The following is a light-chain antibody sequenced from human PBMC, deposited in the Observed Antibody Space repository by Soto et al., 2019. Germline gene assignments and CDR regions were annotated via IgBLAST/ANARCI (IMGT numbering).Light chain of an antibody. V-gene: IGKV3-20*01. CDR2: GAS. J-gene: IGKJ1*01. CDR1: QSVSSSY. CDR3: KQYDNSPWT. Sequence: EIVLTQSPGTLSLSPGEGATLSCRASQSVSSSYLAWYQQKPGQAPRLLIYGASSRATGIPDRFSGGGSGTIITLTISRLEPEDFAVYYCKQYDNSPWTFGQGTKVESK.